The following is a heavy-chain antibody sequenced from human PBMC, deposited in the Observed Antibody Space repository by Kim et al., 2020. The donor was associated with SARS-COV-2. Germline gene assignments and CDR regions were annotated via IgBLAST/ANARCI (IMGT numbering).Heavy chain of an antibody. CDR2: ISSSSSYI. CDR3: ARDGEDCSGGSCYLYYYYYYGMDV. J-gene: IGHJ6*02. D-gene: IGHD2-15*01. CDR1: GFTFSSYS. V-gene: IGHV3-21*01. Sequence: GGSLRLSCAASGFTFSSYSMNWVRQAPRKGLEWVSSISSSSSYIYYADSVKGRFTISRDNAKNSLYLQMNSLRAEDTAVYYCARDGEDCSGGSCYLYYYYYYGMDVWGQGTTVTVSS.